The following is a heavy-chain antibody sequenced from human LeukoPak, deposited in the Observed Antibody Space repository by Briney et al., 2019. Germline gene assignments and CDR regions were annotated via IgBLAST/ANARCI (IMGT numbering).Heavy chain of an antibody. CDR3: ARDSRTAPGTMDY. Sequence: GGSLRLSCAVSGFPFSNYWMSWVRQAPGKGLEWVANIKQDGSDRHYVDSVKGRFTISRDNAKSSLYLQMNSLRAEDTAVYYCARDSRTAPGTMDYWGQGTLVTVSS. CDR2: IKQDGSDR. V-gene: IGHV3-7*01. D-gene: IGHD6-13*01. J-gene: IGHJ4*02. CDR1: GFPFSNYW.